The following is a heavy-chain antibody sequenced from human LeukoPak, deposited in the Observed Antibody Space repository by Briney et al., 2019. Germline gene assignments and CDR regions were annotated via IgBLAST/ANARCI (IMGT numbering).Heavy chain of an antibody. CDR2: ISSSSSYI. Sequence: PGGSLRLSCAASGFTFSSYSMNWVRQAPGKGLEWVSSISSSSSYIYYADSVKGRFTISRDNAKNSLYLQMNSLRAEDTAVYYCARRDYYGSGNTEYYFDYWGQGTLVTVSS. V-gene: IGHV3-21*01. D-gene: IGHD3-10*01. CDR3: ARRDYYGSGNTEYYFDY. CDR1: GFTFSSYS. J-gene: IGHJ4*02.